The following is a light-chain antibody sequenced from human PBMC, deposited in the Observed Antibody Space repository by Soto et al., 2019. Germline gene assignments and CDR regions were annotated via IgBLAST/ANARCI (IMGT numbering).Light chain of an antibody. CDR2: GAS. CDR1: QSVSNRY. CDR3: QQYASSPWT. J-gene: IGKJ1*01. V-gene: IGKV3-20*01. Sequence: ESVLTQSPGTLSLSPGQRATLACRASQSVSNRYLAWYQQKPGQAPRLLIYGASSRATGVPDRISGSGSGTDFALTINRLEAEDFAVYYCQQYASSPWTFGQGTKVDIK.